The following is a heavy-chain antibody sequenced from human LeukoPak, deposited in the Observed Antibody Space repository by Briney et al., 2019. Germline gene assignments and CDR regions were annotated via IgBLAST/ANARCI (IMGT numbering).Heavy chain of an antibody. V-gene: IGHV3-21*01. D-gene: IGHD4-11*01. CDR3: VTMMPPLHRWMDV. CDR1: GFTFSSSN. Sequence: PGGSLRLSCAASGFTFSSSNMNWVRQAPGKGLEWVSTISSDSRYIYDADSVKGRFTISRDNAKNSLYLQMNSLRAEDTAVYYCVTMMPPLHRWMDVWGQGTTVTVSS. J-gene: IGHJ6*02. CDR2: ISSDSRYI.